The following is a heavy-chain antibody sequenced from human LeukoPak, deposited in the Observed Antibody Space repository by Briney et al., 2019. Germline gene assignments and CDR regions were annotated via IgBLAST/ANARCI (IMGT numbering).Heavy chain of an antibody. CDR3: ARELVSLGTGYFDL. Sequence: GGSLRLSCEASGFTFGTYGMTWVRQAPGKGLEWVSGIAGSSTWTYYADSVRGRFTISRDNSKNTLHLQMNNLTADDTAIYYCARELVSLGTGYFDLWGRGTLVTVSS. V-gene: IGHV3-23*01. CDR2: IAGSSTWT. D-gene: IGHD7-27*01. J-gene: IGHJ2*01. CDR1: GFTFGTYG.